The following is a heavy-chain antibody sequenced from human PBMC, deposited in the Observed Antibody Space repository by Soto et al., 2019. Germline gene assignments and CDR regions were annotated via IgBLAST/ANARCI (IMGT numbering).Heavy chain of an antibody. CDR1: GGSMRSGSYY. V-gene: IGHV4-31*03. D-gene: IGHD3-22*01. J-gene: IGHJ3*01. Sequence: PSETLSLTCTVSGGSMRSGSYYWSWVRQHPGKGLEWIGYIYYSGSAYYNPSLQSRVTISVDTSMNQFSLTLNSVTAADTAVYYCARGGYDFSGVNFDEGFDFWGQGVQVTVSS. CDR3: ARGGYDFSGVNFDEGFDF. CDR2: IYYSGSA.